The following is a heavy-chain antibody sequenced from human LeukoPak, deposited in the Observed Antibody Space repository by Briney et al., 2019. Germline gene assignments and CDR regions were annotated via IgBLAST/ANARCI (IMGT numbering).Heavy chain of an antibody. Sequence: NASETLSLTCTVSGGSMTNYYWSWIRHTPGKGLEWIGYIFYTGNTNYSPSLKSRLTISVDTSKNQFSLNLSSVTTADTGVYFCARGLVVGAGRLDPWGQGTLAIVSS. CDR3: ARGLVVGAGRLDP. CDR2: IFYTGNT. D-gene: IGHD3-22*01. CDR1: GGSMTNYY. V-gene: IGHV4-59*01. J-gene: IGHJ5*02.